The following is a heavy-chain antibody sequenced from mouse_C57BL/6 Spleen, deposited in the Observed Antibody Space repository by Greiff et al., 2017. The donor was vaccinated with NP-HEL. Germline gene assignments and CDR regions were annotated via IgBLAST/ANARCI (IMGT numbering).Heavy chain of an antibody. D-gene: IGHD2-3*01. CDR3: AREGYDGYYRYYFDY. CDR1: GFTFSDYY. V-gene: IGHV5-16*01. CDR2: INYDGSST. J-gene: IGHJ2*01. Sequence: EVKLVESEGGLVQPGSSMKLSCTASGFTFSDYYMAWVRQVPEKGLEWVANINYDGSSTYYLDSLKSRFIISRDNAKNILYLQMSSLKSEDTATYYCAREGYDGYYRYYFDYWGQGTTLTVSS.